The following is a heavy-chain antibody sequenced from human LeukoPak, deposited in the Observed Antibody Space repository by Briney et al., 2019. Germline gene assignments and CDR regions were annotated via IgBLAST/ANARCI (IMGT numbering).Heavy chain of an antibody. Sequence: PSETLSLTCAVYGGSFSSHYWTWIRQPPGKGLEWIGYISYSGSTSYNPSLKSRVTISVDTSKNQFSLKLSSVTAADTAVYFCARDPTTVTKGFDIWGQGTLVTVSS. D-gene: IGHD4-17*01. V-gene: IGHV4-59*11. CDR3: ARDPTTVTKGFDI. CDR2: ISYSGST. J-gene: IGHJ3*02. CDR1: GGSFSSHY.